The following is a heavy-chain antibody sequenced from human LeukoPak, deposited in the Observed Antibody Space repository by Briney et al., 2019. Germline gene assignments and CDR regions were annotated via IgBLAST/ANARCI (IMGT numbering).Heavy chain of an antibody. CDR3: TTVGWDGSGSYRAYYYYGMDV. CDR1: GLTFSSYW. D-gene: IGHD3-10*01. CDR2: INSDGRSI. V-gene: IGHV3-74*01. J-gene: IGHJ6*02. Sequence: PGGSLRLSCEASGLTFSSYWLHWVRQVPGKGLVWVSRINSDGRSISYADSVKGRFTISRDNAKNTLHLQMNSLRAEDTAVYYCTTVGWDGSGSYRAYYYYGMDVWGQGTTVTVSS.